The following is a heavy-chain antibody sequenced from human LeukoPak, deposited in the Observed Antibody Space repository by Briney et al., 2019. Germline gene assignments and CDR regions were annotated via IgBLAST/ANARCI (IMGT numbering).Heavy chain of an antibody. CDR2: IKSKTDGGTT. Sequence: PGGSLRLSCAASGFTFSNAWMSWVRQAPGKGLEWVGRIKSKTDGGTTDYAAPVKGRFTISRDDSKNTLYLQMNSLKTEDTAVYYCAGEVERANWYFDLWGRGTLVTVSS. CDR1: GFTFSNAW. D-gene: IGHD1-1*01. V-gene: IGHV3-15*01. CDR3: AGEVERANWYFDL. J-gene: IGHJ2*01.